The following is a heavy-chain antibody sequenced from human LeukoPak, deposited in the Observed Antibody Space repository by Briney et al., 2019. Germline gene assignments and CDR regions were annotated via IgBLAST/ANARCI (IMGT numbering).Heavy chain of an antibody. Sequence: PGGSLRLSCAASGFTFSSYGMHWVGQAPGKGLEWVAVIWYDGSNKYYADSVKGRFTISRDNSKNTLYLQMNSLRAEDTAVYYCARAVNDYDFWSGADYWGQGTLVTVSS. V-gene: IGHV3-33*01. CDR2: IWYDGSNK. D-gene: IGHD3-3*01. CDR3: ARAVNDYDFWSGADY. J-gene: IGHJ4*02. CDR1: GFTFSSYG.